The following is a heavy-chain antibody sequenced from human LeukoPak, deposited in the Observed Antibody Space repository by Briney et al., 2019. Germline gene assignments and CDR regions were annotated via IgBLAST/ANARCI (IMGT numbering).Heavy chain of an antibody. V-gene: IGHV3-30*04. CDR3: ATRRTDNWGTTGLDY. J-gene: IGHJ4*02. Sequence: PGRSLRLSCAASGFTFSSYAMHWVRQAPGKGLEWVAVISYDGSNKYYADSVKGRFTISRDNSKNTLYLQMNSLRADDTAVYYCATRRTDNWGTTGLDYWGQGTLVTVSS. CDR2: ISYDGSNK. CDR1: GFTFSSYA. D-gene: IGHD7-27*01.